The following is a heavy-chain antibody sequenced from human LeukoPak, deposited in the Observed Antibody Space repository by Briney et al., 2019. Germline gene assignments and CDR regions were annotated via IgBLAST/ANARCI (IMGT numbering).Heavy chain of an antibody. CDR2: IYTSGST. J-gene: IGHJ4*02. V-gene: IGHV4-4*07. Sequence: PSETLSLTCTVSGGSTSSYYWSWIRQPAGKGLEWIGRIYTSGSTNYNPSLKSRVTMSVDTSKNQFSLKLSSVTAADTAVYYCAREKDTAMVFPFDYWGQGTLVTVSS. CDR1: GGSTSSYY. D-gene: IGHD5-18*01. CDR3: AREKDTAMVFPFDY.